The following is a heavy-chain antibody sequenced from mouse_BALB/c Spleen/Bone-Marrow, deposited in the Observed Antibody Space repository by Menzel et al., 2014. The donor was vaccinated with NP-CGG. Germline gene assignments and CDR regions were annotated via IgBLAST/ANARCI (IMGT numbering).Heavy chain of an antibody. CDR3: AREDYGKGFAY. Sequence: SGPELVKPGASVKVSCKASGYAFTSYNMYWVKQSHGKSLEWIGHIDPYNGGTSYNQKFKGKATLTVDKSSSTAYMHLNSLTSEDPAVYYCAREDYGKGFAYWGQGTLVTVSA. CDR2: IDPYNGGT. D-gene: IGHD2-1*01. CDR1: GYAFTSYN. V-gene: IGHV1S135*01. J-gene: IGHJ3*01.